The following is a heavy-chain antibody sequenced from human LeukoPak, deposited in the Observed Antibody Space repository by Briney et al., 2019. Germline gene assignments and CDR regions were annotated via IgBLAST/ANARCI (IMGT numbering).Heavy chain of an antibody. CDR1: GFTFSGYS. Sequence: GGSLRLSCLASGFTFSGYSMNWVRQAPGKGLEWVSYISISSTTINYADSVKGRFTISRDNAKDSLYLQMNSLRDEDTAVYYCARVMYGGISYSVDYWGQGTLVTVSS. CDR2: ISISSTTI. J-gene: IGHJ4*02. V-gene: IGHV3-48*02. D-gene: IGHD1-26*01. CDR3: ARVMYGGISYSVDY.